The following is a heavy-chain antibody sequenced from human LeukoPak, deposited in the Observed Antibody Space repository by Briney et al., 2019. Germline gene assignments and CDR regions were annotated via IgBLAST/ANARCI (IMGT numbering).Heavy chain of an antibody. Sequence: GGSLRLFCAVSGFTFSGFWMSWSRQAPGKGLEWVASINSDGSEGYYADVVKGRFTISRDNAKNSLYLQINSLRAEDTAVYYCARSSYSSSSSVWGQGTMVTVSS. CDR3: ARSSYSSSSSV. V-gene: IGHV3-7*03. CDR1: GFTFSGFW. D-gene: IGHD6-6*01. CDR2: INSDGSEG. J-gene: IGHJ3*01.